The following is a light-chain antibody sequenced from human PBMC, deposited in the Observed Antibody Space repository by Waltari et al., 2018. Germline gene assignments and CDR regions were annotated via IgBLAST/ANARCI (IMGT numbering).Light chain of an antibody. CDR1: RSNIGSNY. V-gene: IGLV1-47*01. J-gene: IGLJ2*01. CDR3: AAWEGSSVI. Sequence: QSVLTQPPSVSGTPGQRVTISCSGSRSNIGSNYVYWYQQVPGRDPKLLIHRNNRRPSGVPERFSGSKAGTSASLVVSGLRSEDAGDYYCAAWEGSSVIFGEGTKVIVL. CDR2: RNN.